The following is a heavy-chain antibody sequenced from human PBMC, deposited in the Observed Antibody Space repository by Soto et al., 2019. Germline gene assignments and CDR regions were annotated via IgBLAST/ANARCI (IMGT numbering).Heavy chain of an antibody. J-gene: IGHJ4*02. V-gene: IGHV3-23*01. D-gene: IGHD6-19*01. CDR3: AKNGQWLATPPEA. CDR1: GFSFGTFV. CDR2: ITDSGYTA. Sequence: EMQLLECGGASVQPGGSLRLSCAASGFSFGTFVMTWFRQAPGGGLEWVASITDSGYTASYAETVEGRFTVSRDNSKNKLHLQMNDLRPEDTATYYCAKNGQWLATPPEAWGQGTLVTVSS.